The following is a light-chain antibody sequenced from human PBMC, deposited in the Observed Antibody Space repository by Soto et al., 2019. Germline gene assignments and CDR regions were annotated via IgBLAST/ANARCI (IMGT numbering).Light chain of an antibody. Sequence: DIQMTQSPSSLSASVGDRVTITCRARQGISNCLAWYQQKPGKVPKLLIYAASTLQSGVPSRFSGSGSGTEFTLTISSLQPDDVATYYCQQYNGVPHTFGQGTKLEIK. CDR1: QGISNC. V-gene: IGKV1-27*01. CDR2: AAS. J-gene: IGKJ2*01. CDR3: QQYNGVPHT.